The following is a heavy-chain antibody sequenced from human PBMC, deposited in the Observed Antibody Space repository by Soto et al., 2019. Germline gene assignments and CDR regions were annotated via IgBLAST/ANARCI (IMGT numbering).Heavy chain of an antibody. J-gene: IGHJ4*02. D-gene: IGHD5-18*01. V-gene: IGHV3-30-3*01. CDR2: ISYDGSNK. CDR3: ARDVGNSYGPEVFDY. Sequence: PGGSLRLSCAASGFTFSSYAMHWVRQAPGKGLEWVAVISYDGSNKYYADTVKGRFTISRDNSKNTLYLQMNSLRAEDTAVYYCARDVGNSYGPEVFDYWGQGTLVTVSS. CDR1: GFTFSSYA.